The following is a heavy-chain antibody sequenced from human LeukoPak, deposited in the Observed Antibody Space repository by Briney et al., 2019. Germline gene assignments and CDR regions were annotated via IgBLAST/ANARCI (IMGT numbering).Heavy chain of an antibody. J-gene: IGHJ4*02. D-gene: IGHD6-13*01. Sequence: GESLKISCKGSGYSFTSYWIGWVRQMPRRGLEWMGIIYPGDSDTRYSPSFQGQVTISADKSISTAYLQWSSLKASDTTMYYCARCRGSSWHPFDYWGQGTLVTVSS. CDR1: GYSFTSYW. CDR2: IYPGDSDT. V-gene: IGHV5-51*01. CDR3: ARCRGSSWHPFDY.